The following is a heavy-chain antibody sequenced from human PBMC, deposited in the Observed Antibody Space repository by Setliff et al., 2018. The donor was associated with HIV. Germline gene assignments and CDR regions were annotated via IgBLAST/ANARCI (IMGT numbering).Heavy chain of an antibody. Sequence: PGESLKISCKASGYTFTNYWIGWVRQMPGKGLEWIGVIYPGDSATRYGPSFQGQVSISADLSITNAYLQWSSLKASDTAIYYCTRRRRAPGVEDLEAYWGQGTLVTVSS. CDR2: IYPGDSAT. D-gene: IGHD7-27*01. CDR1: GYTFTNYW. CDR3: TRRRRAPGVEDLEAY. V-gene: IGHV5-51*01. J-gene: IGHJ4*02.